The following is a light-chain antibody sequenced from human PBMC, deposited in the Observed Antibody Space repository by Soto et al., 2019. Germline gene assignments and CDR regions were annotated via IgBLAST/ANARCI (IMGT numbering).Light chain of an antibody. CDR2: GAS. J-gene: IGKJ4*02. Sequence: EIVLTQSPGTLSLSPGERATLSCRASQSVSSSYLGWYQQKHGQAPRLLLYGASSRATGITDRFSGSGSGTDFTLTISRLEPEAFAVYYCQQYGSSPLTFGGGTKVEIK. V-gene: IGKV3-20*01. CDR3: QQYGSSPLT. CDR1: QSVSSSY.